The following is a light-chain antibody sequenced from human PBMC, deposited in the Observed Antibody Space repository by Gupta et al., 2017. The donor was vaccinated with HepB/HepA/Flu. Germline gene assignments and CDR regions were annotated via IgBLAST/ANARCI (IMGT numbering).Light chain of an antibody. J-gene: IGLJ2*01. CDR1: SSDVGGYHY. Sequence: QSAVTQPAAVSGSAGQCITISCTGTSSDVGGYHYVSWYQQHPGKAPKLMIYDVSNRTSGVSTRFSGSKSGNTASLTISGLQAEDEADYYCSSYTSSSTPVVFGGGTKLTVL. V-gene: IGLV2-14*01. CDR3: SSYTSSSTPVV. CDR2: DVS.